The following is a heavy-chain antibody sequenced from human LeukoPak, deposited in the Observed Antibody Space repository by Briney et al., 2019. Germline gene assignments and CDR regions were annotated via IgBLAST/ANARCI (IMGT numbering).Heavy chain of an antibody. V-gene: IGHV4-31*03. D-gene: IGHD3-9*01. CDR3: AREIFGGYFDY. CDR2: IYYSGST. J-gene: IGHJ4*02. CDR1: GGSISSGGYS. Sequence: SETLSLTCTVSGGSISSGGYSWSWIRQHPGKGLEWIGYIYYSGSTYYNPSLKSRVTISVDTSKNQFSLKLSSVTAADTAVYYCAREIFGGYFDYWGQGTLVTVSS.